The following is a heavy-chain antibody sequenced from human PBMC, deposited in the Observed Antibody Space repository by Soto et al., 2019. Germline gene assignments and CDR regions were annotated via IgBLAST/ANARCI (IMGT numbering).Heavy chain of an antibody. J-gene: IGHJ4*02. V-gene: IGHV3-49*04. CDR3: TSSVGATLDY. CDR1: GFTFGDYA. CDR2: IRSKADGGTT. D-gene: IGHD1-26*01. Sequence: GGSLRLSCTASGFTFGDYAMSWVRQAPGKGLEWVGFIRSKADGGTTEYAASVKGRFTISRDDSKSIAYMQMNSLKTEDTAVYYCTSSVGATLDYWGQGTLVTVSS.